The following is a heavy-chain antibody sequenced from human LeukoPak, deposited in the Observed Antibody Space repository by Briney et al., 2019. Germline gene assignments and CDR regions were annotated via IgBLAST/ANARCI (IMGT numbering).Heavy chain of an antibody. V-gene: IGHV3-48*03. J-gene: IGHJ4*02. D-gene: IGHD3-16*01. CDR1: GFTFSSYE. CDR2: ISSSGSTI. CDR3: ARTGYGYNYFDY. Sequence: PGGSLRLSCAASGFTFSSYEMNWVRQAPGKWLEWVSYISSSGSTIYYADSVKGRFTISRDNSKNTLYLQMNSLRAEDTAVYYCARTGYGYNYFDYWGQGTLVTVSS.